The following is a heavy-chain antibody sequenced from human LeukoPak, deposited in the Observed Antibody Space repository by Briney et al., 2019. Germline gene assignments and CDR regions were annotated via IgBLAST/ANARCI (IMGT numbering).Heavy chain of an antibody. D-gene: IGHD6-19*01. CDR2: ILYDGSNK. V-gene: IGHV3-30*04. Sequence: PGGSLRLSCAASGLTFSSYAMHWVRQAPGKGLEWVAVILYDGSNKYYTDSVKGRFTISRDNSKNTLYLQMNSLRAEDTAVYYCASDMREQQWLVRIKLPDYWGQGTLVTVSS. CDR1: GLTFSSYA. CDR3: ASDMREQQWLVRIKLPDY. J-gene: IGHJ4*02.